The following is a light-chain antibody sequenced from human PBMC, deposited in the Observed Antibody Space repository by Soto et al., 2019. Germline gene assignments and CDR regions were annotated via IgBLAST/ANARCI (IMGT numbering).Light chain of an antibody. Sequence: IQLTQSPSSLSASEGDRVTITCRASQGISSYLAWYQQKPGKAPKFLIYAASTLQSGVPSRFSGRGSGTEFTLTISSLQPEDFATYYCQQVNSYPLTFGGGTKVEIK. J-gene: IGKJ4*01. CDR3: QQVNSYPLT. CDR2: AAS. V-gene: IGKV1-9*01. CDR1: QGISSY.